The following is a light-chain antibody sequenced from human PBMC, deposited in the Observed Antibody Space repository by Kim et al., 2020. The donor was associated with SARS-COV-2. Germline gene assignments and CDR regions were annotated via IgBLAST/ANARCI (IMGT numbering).Light chain of an antibody. Sequence: DIQLTQSPSFLSASIGDRVTITCRASQGITSYLAWYQQKPGKAPRLLIYAASTLQGGVSSRFSGSGSGTEFTLTIGSLQPEDFATYYCQQLNSYPITVGQGTRLEIK. CDR2: AAS. CDR3: QQLNSYPIT. CDR1: QGITSY. J-gene: IGKJ5*01. V-gene: IGKV1-9*01.